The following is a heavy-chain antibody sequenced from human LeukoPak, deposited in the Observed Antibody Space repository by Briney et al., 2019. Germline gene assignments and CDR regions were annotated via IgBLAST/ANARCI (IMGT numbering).Heavy chain of an antibody. V-gene: IGHV3-23*01. D-gene: IGHD5-18*01. CDR3: AKDTAMAYYFDY. CDR1: GFTFSSYG. J-gene: IGHJ4*02. CDR2: ISGSGGST. Sequence: GGTLRLSCAASGFTFSSYGMSWVRQAPGKGLEWVSAISGSGGSTYYADSVKGRFTISRDNSKDTLYLQMNSLRAEDTAVYYCAKDTAMAYYFDYWGQGTLVTVSS.